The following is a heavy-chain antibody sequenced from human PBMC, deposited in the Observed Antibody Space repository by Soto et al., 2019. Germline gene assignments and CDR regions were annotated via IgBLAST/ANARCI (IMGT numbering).Heavy chain of an antibody. D-gene: IGHD4-17*01. J-gene: IGHJ3*02. CDR3: ASSTNYYGGNSLEAFDI. Sequence: GESLNISCKGSGYSFTSYWIGLVRQMPGKGLEWMGIIYPGDSDTRYSPSFQGQVTISADKSISTAYLQWSSLKASDTAMYYCASSTNYYGGNSLEAFDIWGQGTMVTVSS. CDR2: IYPGDSDT. V-gene: IGHV5-51*01. CDR1: GYSFTSYW.